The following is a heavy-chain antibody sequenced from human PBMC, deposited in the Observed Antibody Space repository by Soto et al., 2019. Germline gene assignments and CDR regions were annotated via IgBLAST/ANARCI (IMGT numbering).Heavy chain of an antibody. CDR3: ATGLKDAYNRPSFDS. D-gene: IGHD3-16*01. J-gene: IGHJ4*02. CDR2: ILSLESHK. Sequence: QVQLVESGGMSVRPGGSLRLSRSGSGFNFSDYYMNWIRQTPVRGLEWVSSILSLESHKYYAASVMGRFSISRDNAQKYLFLEMNTLRAEDTGIYFCATGLKDAYNRPSFDSWGPGTPVTVSS. V-gene: IGHV3-11*01. CDR1: GFNFSDYY.